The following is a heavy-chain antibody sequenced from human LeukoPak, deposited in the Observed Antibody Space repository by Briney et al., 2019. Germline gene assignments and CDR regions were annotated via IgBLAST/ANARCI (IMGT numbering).Heavy chain of an antibody. Sequence: TSETLSLTCTVSGGSISSYYWSWIRQPPGKGLEWIGYIYYSGSTNYNPSLKSRVTVSVDTSKNQFSLKLSSVTAADTAVYYCARDRLIFGSPGAFDIWGQGTMVTVSS. D-gene: IGHD1-26*01. V-gene: IGHV4-59*01. CDR1: GGSISSYY. CDR3: ARDRLIFGSPGAFDI. J-gene: IGHJ3*02. CDR2: IYYSGST.